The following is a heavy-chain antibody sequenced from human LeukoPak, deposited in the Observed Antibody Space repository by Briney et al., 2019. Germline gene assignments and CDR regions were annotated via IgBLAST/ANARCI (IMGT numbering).Heavy chain of an antibody. CDR3: ASGLNSWQHVFDY. Sequence: GGSLRLSCAASGFTFSSYAMSWVRQAPGKGLEWVSGIGGSGGSAYYADSVKGRFTISRDNSKNTLYLQMNSLRAEDTAVYYCASGLNSWQHVFDYWGRGTLVTVSS. J-gene: IGHJ4*02. CDR2: IGGSGGSA. CDR1: GFTFSSYA. V-gene: IGHV3-23*01. D-gene: IGHD6-13*01.